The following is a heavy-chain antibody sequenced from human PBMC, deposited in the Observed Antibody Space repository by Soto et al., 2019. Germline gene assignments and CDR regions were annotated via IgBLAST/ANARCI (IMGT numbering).Heavy chain of an antibody. CDR2: ISSSSRDK. V-gene: IGHV3-21*02. CDR1: GFTFSTYT. D-gene: IGHD3-16*01. CDR3: AGQSWGGDGMDV. J-gene: IGHJ6*02. Sequence: EVQLVESGGGLVKPGGTLRLSCAASGFTFSTYTFNWVRQAPGKGLEWVSSISSSSRDKFYADSLKARVTISRDNANASVFLQMNKLGGEDTGVYYCAGQSWGGDGMDVWGQGTTVTVSS.